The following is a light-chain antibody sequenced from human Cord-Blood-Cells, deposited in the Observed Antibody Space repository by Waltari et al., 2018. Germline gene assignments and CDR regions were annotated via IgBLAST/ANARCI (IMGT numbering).Light chain of an antibody. CDR2: DVS. V-gene: IGLV2-14*01. J-gene: IGLJ2*01. CDR1: SSDVGGYNY. Sequence: QSALTQPAPVSGPPGQSITTPCTGTSSDVGGYNYVSWYQQHPGNAPKLMIYDVSNRPSGVSNRFSGSKSGNTASLTISGLQAEDEADYYCSSYTSSSTPLVVFGGGTKLTVL. CDR3: SSYTSSSTPLVV.